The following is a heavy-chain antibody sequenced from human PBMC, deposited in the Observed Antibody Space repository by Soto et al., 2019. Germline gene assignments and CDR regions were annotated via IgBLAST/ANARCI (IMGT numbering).Heavy chain of an antibody. V-gene: IGHV3-21*01. CDR2: ISSSSSCI. J-gene: IGHJ6*02. CDR3: ARDRTVNRNYYYGMDV. D-gene: IGHD4-17*01. CDR1: GFTFSSYS. Sequence: GGSLRLSCAASGFTFSSYSMNWVRQAPGKGLEWVSSISSSSSCIYYADSVKGRFTISRDNAKNSLYLQMNSLRAEDTAVYYCARDRTVNRNYYYGMDVWGQGTTVTVSS.